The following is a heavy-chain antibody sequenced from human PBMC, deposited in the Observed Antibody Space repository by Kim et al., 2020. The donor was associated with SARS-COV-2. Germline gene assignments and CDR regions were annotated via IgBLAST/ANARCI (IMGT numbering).Heavy chain of an antibody. Sequence: VKGRFTISRDNSKNTLYLQMNSLRAEDTAVYYCAKDLHLCSGGSCYGFDYWGQGTLVTVSS. V-gene: IGHV3-30*02. J-gene: IGHJ4*02. D-gene: IGHD2-15*01. CDR3: AKDLHLCSGGSCYGFDY.